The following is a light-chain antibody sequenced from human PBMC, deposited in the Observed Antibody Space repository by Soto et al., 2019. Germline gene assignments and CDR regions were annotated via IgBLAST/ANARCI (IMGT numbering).Light chain of an antibody. Sequence: DIQLTQSPSFLSASVGDRVTITCRASQGISSCLAWYQQKPGKPPKLLIYAASTLQSGVPSRFSGSGSGTEFTLTISSLQPEDFATYYCQQLNSYPLTFGGGTKVEIK. CDR3: QQLNSYPLT. J-gene: IGKJ4*01. V-gene: IGKV1-9*01. CDR2: AAS. CDR1: QGISSC.